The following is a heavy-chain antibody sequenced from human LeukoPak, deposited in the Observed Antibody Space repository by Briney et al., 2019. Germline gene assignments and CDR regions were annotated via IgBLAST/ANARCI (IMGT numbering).Heavy chain of an antibody. Sequence: GASVKVSCKASGYTFTSYGISWVRQAPGQGLGWMGWISAYNGNTNYAQKLQGRVTMTTDTSTSTAYMELRSLRSDDTAVYYCARDRRAVVGATYYYYYGMDVWGQGTTVTVSS. CDR1: GYTFTSYG. CDR2: ISAYNGNT. D-gene: IGHD1-26*01. CDR3: ARDRRAVVGATYYYYYGMDV. V-gene: IGHV1-18*01. J-gene: IGHJ6*02.